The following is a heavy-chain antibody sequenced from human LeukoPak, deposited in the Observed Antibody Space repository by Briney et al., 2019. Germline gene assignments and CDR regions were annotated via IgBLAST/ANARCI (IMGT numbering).Heavy chain of an antibody. Sequence: GGSLRLSCAASGFTFSSYSMNWVRQAPGKGLEWVSYISSSSTIYYADSVKGRFTISRDNAKNSLYLQMDSLRDDDTAVYYCARNVPATAGQPLDYWGQGTLVTVTS. CDR1: GFTFSSYS. J-gene: IGHJ4*02. CDR3: ARNVPATAGQPLDY. D-gene: IGHD2-2*01. CDR2: ISSSSTI. V-gene: IGHV3-48*02.